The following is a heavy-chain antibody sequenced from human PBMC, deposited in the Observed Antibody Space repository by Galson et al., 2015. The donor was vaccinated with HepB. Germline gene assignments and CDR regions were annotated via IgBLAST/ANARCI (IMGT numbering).Heavy chain of an antibody. D-gene: IGHD1-26*01. CDR2: ISTTSDNK. CDR3: ARIALSGSYWYFDY. CDR1: GFTFSSYT. Sequence: SLRLSCAASGFTFSSYTMNWVRQAPGKGLEWISDISTTSDNKFSADSVKGRFIISRDNAKNSRYLQMNRLRAEDTAVYYCARIALSGSYWYFDYWGQGTLVTVSS. V-gene: IGHV3-48*01. J-gene: IGHJ4*02.